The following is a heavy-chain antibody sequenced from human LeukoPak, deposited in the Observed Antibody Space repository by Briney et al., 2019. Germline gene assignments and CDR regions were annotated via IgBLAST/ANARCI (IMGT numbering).Heavy chain of an antibody. CDR3: ARGRILIEPTAIVTNNWFDP. D-gene: IGHD2-2*01. V-gene: IGHV3-48*04. Sequence: GGSLRLSCAASGFTFSSYSMNWVRQAPGKGLEWVSYISSSSSTIYYADSVKGRFTISRDNDKNSLFLQMNSLRAEDTAVYYCARGRILIEPTAIVTNNWFDPWGQGTLVTVSS. CDR2: ISSSSSTI. CDR1: GFTFSSYS. J-gene: IGHJ5*02.